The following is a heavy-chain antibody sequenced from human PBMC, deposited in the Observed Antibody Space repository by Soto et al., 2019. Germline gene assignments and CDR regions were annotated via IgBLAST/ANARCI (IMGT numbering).Heavy chain of an antibody. J-gene: IGHJ3*02. CDR3: ARAPHRYRSSTSCYIAHAFDI. CDR1: GGSISSGDYY. V-gene: IGHV4-30-4*01. D-gene: IGHD2-2*02. CDR2: IYYSGST. Sequence: PSETLSLTCTVSGGSISSGDYYFICIRQPPGNGLEWIGYIYYSGSTYYNPSLKSRVTISVDTSKNQFSLKLSSVTAADTAVYYCARAPHRYRSSTSCYIAHAFDIWGQGTMVTVSS.